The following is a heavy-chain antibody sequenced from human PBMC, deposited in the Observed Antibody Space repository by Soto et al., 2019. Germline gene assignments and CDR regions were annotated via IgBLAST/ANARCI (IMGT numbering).Heavy chain of an antibody. J-gene: IGHJ6*02. V-gene: IGHV4-59*01. Sequence: LSLTCTVSGGSISSYYWSWIRQPPGKGLEWIGYIYYSGSTNYNPSLKSRVTISVDTSKNQFSLMLSSVTAADTAVYYCARSMAARYYGMDVWGQGTTVTVSS. CDR3: ARSMAARYYGMDV. CDR2: IYYSGST. CDR1: GGSISSYY. D-gene: IGHD6-6*01.